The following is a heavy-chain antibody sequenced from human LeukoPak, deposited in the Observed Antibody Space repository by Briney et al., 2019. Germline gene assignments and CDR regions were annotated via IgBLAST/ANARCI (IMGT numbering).Heavy chain of an antibody. CDR3: AKTGNPATGDY. Sequence: GGSLRLSCAASGFTVSSNYMSWVRQAPGKGLEWVSVIYSGGSTYYADSVKGRFTISRDNSENTLYLQMNSLRAEDTAVYYCAKTGNPATGDYWGQGTLVTVSS. CDR2: IYSGGST. V-gene: IGHV3-53*01. J-gene: IGHJ4*02. CDR1: GFTVSSNY. D-gene: IGHD1-1*01.